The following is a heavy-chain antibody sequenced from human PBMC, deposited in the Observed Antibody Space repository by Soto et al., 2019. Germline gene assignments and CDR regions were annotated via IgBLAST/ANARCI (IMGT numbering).Heavy chain of an antibody. D-gene: IGHD3-16*02. V-gene: IGHV4-30-2*01. CDR3: ARYRGSRTLDY. CDR2: IYHSGST. J-gene: IGHJ4*02. CDR1: GGSISSGGYS. Sequence: SETLSLTCAVSGGSISSGGYSWSWIRQPPGKGLEWIGYIYHSGSTYYNPSLKSRVTISVDTSKNQFSLKLSHLPAADTPVYYCARYRGSRTLDYWGQGTPVNVTA.